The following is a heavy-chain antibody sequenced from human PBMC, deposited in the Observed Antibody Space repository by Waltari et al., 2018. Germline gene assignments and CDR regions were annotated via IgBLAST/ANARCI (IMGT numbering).Heavy chain of an antibody. CDR1: GYSISSGYY. D-gene: IGHD1-26*01. Sequence: QVQLQESGPGLVKPSENLSLPCAVSGYSISSGYYWGWIRQPPGKGLEWIGTIYHSGNTYYNPSLKRRVTISVDTSENQFSLKLTSVTAADTAVYYCARKYSGSLDPFDYWGQGTLVTVSS. CDR3: ARKYSGSLDPFDY. J-gene: IGHJ4*02. CDR2: IYHSGNT. V-gene: IGHV4-38-2*01.